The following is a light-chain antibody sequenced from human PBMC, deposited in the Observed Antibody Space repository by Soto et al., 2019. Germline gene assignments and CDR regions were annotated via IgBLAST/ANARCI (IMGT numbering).Light chain of an antibody. V-gene: IGKV4-1*01. CDR2: WTS. Sequence: DIVMTQSPDSLAVSLGERATINCKSSQSVLYSSNNKNYLAWYQQKPGQPPKLLIYWTSTRECGVPDRFSGRGSGTDVSLTIGSLQGVDVAVYYCQQYYSTPLAFGPGTKVDIK. CDR3: QQYYSTPLA. CDR1: QSVLYSSNNKNY. J-gene: IGKJ3*01.